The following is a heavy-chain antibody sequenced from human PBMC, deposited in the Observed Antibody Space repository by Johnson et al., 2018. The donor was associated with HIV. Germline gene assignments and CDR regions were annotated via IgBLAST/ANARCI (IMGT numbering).Heavy chain of an antibody. Sequence: QMQLVESGGGVVQPGRSLRLSCAASGFTFSSYAMHWVRQAPGKGLEWVAVISYDGSNKYYADSVKGRFTISRDNSKNTLYLQMNSLRAEDTAVYYCARGVAMIVCWGPVTMVTVSS. CDR2: ISYDGSNK. CDR3: ARGVAMIVC. CDR1: GFTFSSYA. D-gene: IGHD3-22*01. J-gene: IGHJ3*01. V-gene: IGHV3-30*04.